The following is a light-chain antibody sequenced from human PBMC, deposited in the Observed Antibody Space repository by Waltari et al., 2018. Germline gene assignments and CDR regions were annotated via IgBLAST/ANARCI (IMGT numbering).Light chain of an antibody. J-gene: IGKJ1*01. V-gene: IGKV1-39*01. CDR3: QESYSFTRT. CDR1: QTISRY. CDR2: AAS. Sequence: DIQMTQSPSSLSASVGDRVAITCRASQTISRYLNWYQQKPGKAPNLLIYAASSLQSGVPSRFSGSGSGRDFTLIITSLQPEDFATYYCQESYSFTRTFGQGTKVEIK.